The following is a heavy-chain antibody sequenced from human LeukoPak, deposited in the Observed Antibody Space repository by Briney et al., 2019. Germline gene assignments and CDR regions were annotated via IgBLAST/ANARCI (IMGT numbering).Heavy chain of an antibody. D-gene: IGHD2-8*01. CDR1: GFTFSNAW. CDR3: TTDPPYCTNGVRSEGDY. Sequence: GGSLRLSCAASGFTFSNAWMSWVRQAPGKGLEWVGRIKSKTDGGTTDYAAPVKGRFTISRDDSKNTLYLQMNSLKTEDTAVYYCTTDPPYCTNGVRSEGDYWGQGTLVTVSS. V-gene: IGHV3-15*01. CDR2: IKSKTDGGTT. J-gene: IGHJ4*02.